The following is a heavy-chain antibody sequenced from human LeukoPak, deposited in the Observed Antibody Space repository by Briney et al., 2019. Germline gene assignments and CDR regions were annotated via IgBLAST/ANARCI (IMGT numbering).Heavy chain of an antibody. Sequence: PPGGSLRLSCAASGFTFSSYEMNWVRQAPGKGLEWVSYISSSGSTIYYADSVKGRFTISRDNAKNSLYLQMNSLRAEDTAVYYCARIPPDGSYLSLDYWGQGTLVTVSS. CDR1: GFTFSSYE. J-gene: IGHJ4*02. V-gene: IGHV3-48*03. CDR3: ARIPPDGSYLSLDY. D-gene: IGHD1-26*01. CDR2: ISSSGSTI.